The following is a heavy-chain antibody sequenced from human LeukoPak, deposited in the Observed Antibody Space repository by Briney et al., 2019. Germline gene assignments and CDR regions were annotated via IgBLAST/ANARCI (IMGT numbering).Heavy chain of an antibody. J-gene: IGHJ4*02. CDR2: ISGSGGST. Sequence: GGSLRLSCAASGLTFNSYGMSWVRQAPGKGLEWVSGISGSGGSTYYADSVKGRFTISRDNSKISLYLQMNSLRAEDTAVYYCASQFWWAAVAGTTLDYWGQGTLVTVSS. V-gene: IGHV3-23*01. CDR3: ASQFWWAAVAGTTLDY. CDR1: GLTFNSYG. D-gene: IGHD6-19*01.